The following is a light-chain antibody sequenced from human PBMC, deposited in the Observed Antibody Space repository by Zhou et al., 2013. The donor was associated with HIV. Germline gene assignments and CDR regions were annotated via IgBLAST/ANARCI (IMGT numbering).Light chain of an antibody. CDR1: QSVSSSY. V-gene: IGKV3-20*01. J-gene: IGKJ3*01. Sequence: EIVLTQSPGTLSLSPGERATLSCRASQSVSSSYLAWYQQKPGQAPRLLIYGASSRATGIPDRFSGSGSGTDFTLTISRLEPEDFAVYYCQQYGSSRFTFGPGTKVDXK. CDR2: GAS. CDR3: QQYGSSRFT.